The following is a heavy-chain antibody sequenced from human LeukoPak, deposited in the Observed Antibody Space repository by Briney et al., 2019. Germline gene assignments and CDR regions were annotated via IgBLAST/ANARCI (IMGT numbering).Heavy chain of an antibody. D-gene: IGHD5-18*01. CDR2: ISWNSGSI. V-gene: IGHV3-9*01. J-gene: IGHJ4*02. CDR3: AKGTAMVTFDFDN. CDR1: GFTFDDYA. Sequence: GGSLRLSCAASGFTFDDYAMHWVRQAPGKGLEWVSGISWNSGSIGYADSVKGRVTISRDNAKNSLNLQMNSLRAEDTALYYCAKGTAMVTFDFDNWGQRTLVTVSS.